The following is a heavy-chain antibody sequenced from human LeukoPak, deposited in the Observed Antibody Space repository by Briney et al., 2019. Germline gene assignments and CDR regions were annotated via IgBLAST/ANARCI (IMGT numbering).Heavy chain of an antibody. J-gene: IGHJ4*02. V-gene: IGHV3-66*01. CDR2: IYSGGST. D-gene: IGHD3-22*01. CDR1: GFTFSSNS. Sequence: GGSLSLSCAASGFTFSSNSMSWVRQAPGKGLEWVSVIYSGGSTFYADPVKGRFTISRDNSKNTLYLQMNSLRAEDTAVYYCARKHYYDSSGFFPPMDYWGQGTLVTVSS. CDR3: ARKHYYDSSGFFPPMDY.